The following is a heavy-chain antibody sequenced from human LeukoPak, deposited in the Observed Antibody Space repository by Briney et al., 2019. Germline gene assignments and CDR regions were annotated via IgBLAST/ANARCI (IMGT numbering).Heavy chain of an antibody. CDR2: IRSKAYGGTT. CDR3: TRHSSAWAFDY. D-gene: IGHD3-22*01. Sequence: PGRSLRLSYTASGFTFGDYAMSWVRQAAGKGREGVGLIRSKAYGGTTEYAASVKDRFTISRDDSKSIAYLQMNSLNTEDTDVYYCTRHSSAWAFDYWGQGTPVTVSS. V-gene: IGHV3-49*04. J-gene: IGHJ4*02. CDR1: GFTFGDYA.